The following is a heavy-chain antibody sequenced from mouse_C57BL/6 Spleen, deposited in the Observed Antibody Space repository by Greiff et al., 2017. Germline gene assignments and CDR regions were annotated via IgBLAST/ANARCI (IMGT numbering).Heavy chain of an antibody. CDR1: GYTFTSYW. Sequence: QVQLQQSGAELVKPGASVKLSCKASGYTFTSYWMHWVKQRPGRGLEWIGRIDPNSGGTKYNEKFKSKATLTVDKPSSTAYMQLSSLTSEDSAVYYCARSRAPYYGSSYVGDYAMDYWGQGTSVTVSS. CDR2: IDPNSGGT. V-gene: IGHV1-72*01. CDR3: ARSRAPYYGSSYVGDYAMDY. D-gene: IGHD1-1*01. J-gene: IGHJ4*01.